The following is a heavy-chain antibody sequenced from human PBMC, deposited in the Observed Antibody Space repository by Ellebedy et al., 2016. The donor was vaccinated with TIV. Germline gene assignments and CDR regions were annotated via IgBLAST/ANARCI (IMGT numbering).Heavy chain of an antibody. V-gene: IGHV3-30-3*01. CDR2: ISDDGSNG. Sequence: GESLKISCAASGFTLTTYAMHWVRQAPGKGLEWVAVISDDGSNGFYADPVKGRFTISRDESNSTLSLQMNSLRPEDTAVYYCATARTNWEFDNWGQGTLVTVAS. CDR1: GFTLTTYA. D-gene: IGHD7-27*01. CDR3: ATARTNWEFDN. J-gene: IGHJ4*02.